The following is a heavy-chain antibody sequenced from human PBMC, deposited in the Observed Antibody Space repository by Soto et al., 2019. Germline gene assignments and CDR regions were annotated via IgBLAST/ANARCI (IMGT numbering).Heavy chain of an antibody. D-gene: IGHD1-20*01. CDR1: GFIFSDHY. V-gene: IGHV3-72*01. Sequence: GGSLRLSCAASGFIFSDHYMDWVRQAPGKGLEWVGRSANKADSYTTEYGASVKGRFTISRDGSKNSLYLQMNSLKTEDTAVYYCTREDFCNWNDVPHLGSWGQGTLVTVSS. CDR2: SANKADSYTT. CDR3: TREDFCNWNDVPHLGS. J-gene: IGHJ4*02.